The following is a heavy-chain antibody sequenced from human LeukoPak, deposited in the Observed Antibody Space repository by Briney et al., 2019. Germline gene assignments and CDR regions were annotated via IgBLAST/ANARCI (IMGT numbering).Heavy chain of an antibody. CDR3: ASYRVSHGMDV. CDR2: ISWNSGSI. V-gene: IGHV3-9*01. D-gene: IGHD3-10*01. Sequence: PGGSLRLSCAASGFTFDDYAMHWVRQAPGKGLEWVSGISWNSGSIGYADSVTGRFTISRDNAKNSLYLQMNSLRAEDTAIYYCASYRVSHGMDVWGQGTTVTVSS. J-gene: IGHJ6*02. CDR1: GFTFDDYA.